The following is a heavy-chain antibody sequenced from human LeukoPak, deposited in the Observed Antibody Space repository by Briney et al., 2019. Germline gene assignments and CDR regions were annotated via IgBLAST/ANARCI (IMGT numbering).Heavy chain of an antibody. CDR2: ISSSSSTI. D-gene: IGHD4-17*01. CDR3: ARAEYGDYGDY. Sequence: GGSLRLSCAASGFTFSSYSMNWVHQAPGKGLEWVSYISSSSSTIYYADSVKGRFTISRDNAKNSLYLQMNSLRAEDTAVYYCARAEYGDYGDYWGQGTLVTVSS. V-gene: IGHV3-48*01. J-gene: IGHJ4*02. CDR1: GFTFSSYS.